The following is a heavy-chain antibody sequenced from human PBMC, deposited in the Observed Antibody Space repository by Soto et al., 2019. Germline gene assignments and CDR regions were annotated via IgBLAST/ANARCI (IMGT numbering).Heavy chain of an antibody. J-gene: IGHJ4*02. CDR1: GFTFSDYY. D-gene: IGHD5-12*01. V-gene: IGHV3-11*05. CDR2: ISSSSSYT. Sequence: QVQLVESGGGLVKPGGSLRLSCAASGFTFSDYYMSWNRQAPGKGLEWVSYISSSSSYTNYADSVKGRFTISRDNAKNSLYLQMTSLRAEDTAVYYCARDHHRYSGYDYVDYWGQGTLVTVSS. CDR3: ARDHHRYSGYDYVDY.